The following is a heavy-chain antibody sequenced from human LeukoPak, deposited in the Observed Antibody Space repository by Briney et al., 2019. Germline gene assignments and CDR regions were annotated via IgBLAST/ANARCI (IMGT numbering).Heavy chain of an antibody. D-gene: IGHD6-19*01. J-gene: IGHJ4*02. V-gene: IGHV4-61*09. Sequence: SETLSLTCTVSGGSISTINYYWTWIRQPAGKGLEWIGHFYTSGSTSYDPSLKSRVTISVDTSKNQLSLKLSSVTAADTAVYYCARSIAVADFDYWGQGTLVTVSS. CDR1: GGSISTINYY. CDR3: ARSIAVADFDY. CDR2: FYTSGST.